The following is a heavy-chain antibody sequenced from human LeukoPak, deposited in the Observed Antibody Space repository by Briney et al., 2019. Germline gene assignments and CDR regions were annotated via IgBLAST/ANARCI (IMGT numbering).Heavy chain of an antibody. CDR1: GFTFSSYE. CDR3: ARDWSEAARPRWELDY. Sequence: GGSLRLSCAASGFTFSSYEMNWVRQAPGKGLEWVSYISSSGSTIYYADSVKGRFTISRDNAKNSLYLRINSLRTEDTAVYYCARDWSEAARPRWELDYWGQGTLVTVSS. D-gene: IGHD6-6*01. V-gene: IGHV3-48*03. J-gene: IGHJ4*02. CDR2: ISSSGSTI.